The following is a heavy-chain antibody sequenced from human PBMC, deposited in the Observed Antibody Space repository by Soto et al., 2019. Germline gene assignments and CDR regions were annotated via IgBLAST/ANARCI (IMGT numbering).Heavy chain of an antibody. CDR2: IRPGGGST. CDR3: AKDHSNGGWAP. V-gene: IGHV3-23*01. D-gene: IGHD4-4*01. Sequence: EVQVLESGGGLVQTGGSLRLSCAASGFTLRDYAMTWVRQAPGKGLEWVSAIRPGGGSTYYADSVKGRFTISRDDSKNTLHLQMNSLRVEDTAVYYCAKDHSNGGWAPWGQGTLVTVS. J-gene: IGHJ5*02. CDR1: GFTLRDYA.